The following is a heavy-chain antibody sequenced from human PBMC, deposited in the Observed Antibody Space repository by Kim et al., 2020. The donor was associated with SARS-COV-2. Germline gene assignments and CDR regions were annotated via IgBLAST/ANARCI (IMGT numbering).Heavy chain of an antibody. CDR2: ISWNSGSI. V-gene: IGHV3-9*01. CDR3: AKDMGNPFSCSGGSCYFGYYYYYYGMDV. CDR1: GFTFGDYA. D-gene: IGHD2-15*01. Sequence: GGSLRLSCAASGFTFGDYAMHWVRQAPGKGLEWVSGISWNSGSIGYADSVKGRFTISRDNAKNSLYLQMNSLRAEDTALYYCAKDMGNPFSCSGGSCYFGYYYYYYGMDVWGQGTTVTVSS. J-gene: IGHJ6*02.